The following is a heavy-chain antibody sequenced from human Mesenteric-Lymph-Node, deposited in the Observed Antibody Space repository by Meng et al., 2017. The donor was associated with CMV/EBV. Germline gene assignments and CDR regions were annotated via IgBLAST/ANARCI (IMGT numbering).Heavy chain of an antibody. CDR3: ARAHTLTYYYDSSGYSYFDY. J-gene: IGHJ4*02. Sequence: GGSLRLSCAASGFTFSSYAMHWVRQAPGKGLEWVAVISYDGSNKYYADSVKGRFTISRDNSKNTLYLQMNSLRAEDTAVHYCARAHTLTYYYDSSGYSYFDYWGQGTLVTVSS. D-gene: IGHD3-22*01. V-gene: IGHV3-30-3*01. CDR1: GFTFSSYA. CDR2: ISYDGSNK.